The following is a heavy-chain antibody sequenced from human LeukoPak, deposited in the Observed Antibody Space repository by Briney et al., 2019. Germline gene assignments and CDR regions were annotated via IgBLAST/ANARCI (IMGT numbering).Heavy chain of an antibody. J-gene: IGHJ5*01. CDR1: GFAFSLFA. V-gene: IGHV3-23*01. D-gene: IGHD6-19*01. Sequence: GGSLRLSCEASGFAFSLFAMSWLRQAPGKGLEWVSTINANSGTRSYAASVRGRFTISRDNSKNTLYLQLNTLRADDTAVYYCAKPISGGLAVTADWFAPWGQGTLVVVSS. CDR3: AKPISGGLAVTADWFAP. CDR2: INANSGTR.